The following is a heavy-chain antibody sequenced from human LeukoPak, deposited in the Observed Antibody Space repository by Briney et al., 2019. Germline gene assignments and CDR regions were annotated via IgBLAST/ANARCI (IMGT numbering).Heavy chain of an antibody. V-gene: IGHV3-33*01. Sequence: GRSLRLSCAASGFTFSKYGMHWIRQAPGKGLEWVAVIWSDGSHKYYADSMKGRFTISRDNSNNMVYLQMNSLRVEDTAVYYCASAAGAIDMWGQGTLVTVSS. D-gene: IGHD2-8*02. J-gene: IGHJ3*02. CDR2: IWSDGSHK. CDR3: ASAAGAIDM. CDR1: GFTFSKYG.